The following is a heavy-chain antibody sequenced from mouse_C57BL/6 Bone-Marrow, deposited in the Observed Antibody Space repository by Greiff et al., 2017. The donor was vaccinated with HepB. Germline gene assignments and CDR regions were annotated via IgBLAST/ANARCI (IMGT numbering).Heavy chain of an antibody. J-gene: IGHJ2*01. CDR3: ARRYYYGSSSYYFDY. D-gene: IGHD1-1*01. CDR2: ISGGGGNT. CDR1: GFTFSSYT. V-gene: IGHV5-9*01. Sequence: EVQWVESGGGLVKPGGSLKLSCAASGFTFSSYTMSWVRQTPEKRLEWVATISGGGGNTYYPDSVKGRFTISRDNAKNTLYLQMSSLRSEDTALYYCARRYYYGSSSYYFDYWGQGTTLTVSS.